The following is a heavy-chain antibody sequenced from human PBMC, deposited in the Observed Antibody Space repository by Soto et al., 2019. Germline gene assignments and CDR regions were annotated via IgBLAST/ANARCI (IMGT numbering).Heavy chain of an antibody. CDR3: ARDPDEVVGTDYHYYGMDV. D-gene: IGHD1-26*01. CDR2: ILPVFGTT. CDR1: GDTSSNYG. V-gene: IGHV1-69*06. J-gene: IGHJ6*02. Sequence: ASVKVSCKASGDTSSNYGVSWVRQAPGQGLEWMGGILPVFGTTTYARNFQGRITITADKSTSTVYMELTSLRSDDTATYYCARDPDEVVGTDYHYYGMDVWDQGATVTVSS.